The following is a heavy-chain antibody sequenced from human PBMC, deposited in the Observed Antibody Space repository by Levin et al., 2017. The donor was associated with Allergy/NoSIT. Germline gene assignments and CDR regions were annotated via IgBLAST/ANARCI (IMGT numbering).Heavy chain of an antibody. Sequence: SQTLSLTCTVSGGSISSYYWSWIRQPPGKGLEWIGYIYYSGSTNYNPSLKSRVTISVDTSKNQFSLKLSSVTAAGTAVYYCARAPAAAGQFDYWGQGTLVTVSS. CDR1: GGSISSYY. D-gene: IGHD6-13*01. CDR3: ARAPAAAGQFDY. J-gene: IGHJ4*02. V-gene: IGHV4-59*01. CDR2: IYYSGST.